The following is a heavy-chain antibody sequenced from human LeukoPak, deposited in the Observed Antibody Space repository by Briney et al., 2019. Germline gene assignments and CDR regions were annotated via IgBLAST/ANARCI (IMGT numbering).Heavy chain of an antibody. CDR3: AKAPYLSSGS. Sequence: PSETLSLTCAVYGGSFRDYYWSWIRQPPGKGLEWIGEINHSGSTNYNPSLKSRVTISLDTSKNQFSLKLTSVTAADTAVYYCAKAPYLSSGSWGQGILVAVSS. D-gene: IGHD3-22*01. V-gene: IGHV4-34*01. J-gene: IGHJ3*01. CDR2: INHSGST. CDR1: GGSFRDYY.